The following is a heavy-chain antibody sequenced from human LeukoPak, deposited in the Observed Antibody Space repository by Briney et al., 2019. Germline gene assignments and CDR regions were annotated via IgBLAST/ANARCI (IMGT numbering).Heavy chain of an antibody. CDR3: ATPPTVTRNY. J-gene: IGHJ4*02. V-gene: IGHV3-48*01. CDR2: ISSSSSTI. D-gene: IGHD4-17*01. CDR1: GFTFSSYS. Sequence: PGGSLRLSCAASGFTFSSYSMNWVRQAPGKGLEWVSYISSSSSTIYYADSVKGRFTISRDNAKNSLYLQMDSLRAEDTAVYYCATPPTVTRNYWGQGTLVTVSS.